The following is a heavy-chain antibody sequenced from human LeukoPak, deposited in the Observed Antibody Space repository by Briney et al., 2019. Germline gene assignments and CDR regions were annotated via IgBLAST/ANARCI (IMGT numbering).Heavy chain of an antibody. V-gene: IGHV4-59*01. CDR2: IYYSGST. CDR3: ARDMITFGGASPNDAFDI. Sequence: PSETLSLTCTVSGGSISSYYWSWIRQPPGKGLDWIGYIYYSGSTNYNPSLKSRVTISVDTSKNQFSLELSSVTAADTAVYYCARDMITFGGASPNDAFDIWGQGTMVTVSS. D-gene: IGHD3-16*01. CDR1: GGSISSYY. J-gene: IGHJ3*02.